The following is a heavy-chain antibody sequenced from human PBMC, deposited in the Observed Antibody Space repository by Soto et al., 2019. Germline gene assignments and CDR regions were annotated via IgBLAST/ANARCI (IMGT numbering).Heavy chain of an antibody. J-gene: IGHJ5*01. CDR2: VYWDDDK. CDR1: GFSLSSNGVG. D-gene: IGHD3-10*01. Sequence: QITLKESGPTLVKPTQTLTLTCSFSGFSLSSNGVGVGWIRQPPGKALEFLALVYWDDDKGYSPSLKSRLTITQDTSKNQVVLTMTKKTPVDTATYYCAHKFRGSGSYTGHRFDSWGQGTLVTVSS. V-gene: IGHV2-5*02. CDR3: AHKFRGSGSYTGHRFDS.